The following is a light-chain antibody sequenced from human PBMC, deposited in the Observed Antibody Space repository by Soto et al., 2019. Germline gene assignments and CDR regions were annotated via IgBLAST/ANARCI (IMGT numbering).Light chain of an antibody. CDR1: NFGSKS. V-gene: IGLV3-21*02. Sequence: SYELTQPPSVSVPPGRRACISVGGSNFGSKSVHWYQQKQGQAPVLVVYDDSDRPSGIPERFSGSNSGNTATLTISRVEGGDEADYYCQVWDSSSDWVFGGGTKLTVL. CDR3: QVWDSSSDWV. J-gene: IGLJ3*02. CDR2: DDS.